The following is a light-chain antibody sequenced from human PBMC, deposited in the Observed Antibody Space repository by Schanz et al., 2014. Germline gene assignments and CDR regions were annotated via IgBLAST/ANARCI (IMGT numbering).Light chain of an antibody. J-gene: IGKJ2*01. V-gene: IGKV3-11*01. CDR3: QQYNNWPPAYT. Sequence: EIVLTQSPATLSLSPGERATLSCRASQDVSSYLAWYQQKPGQAPRLLIYEASNRATGIPARFSGSGSGTDFTLTINSLEPEDFAVYYCQQYNNWPPAYTFGQGTKLEIK. CDR2: EAS. CDR1: QDVSSY.